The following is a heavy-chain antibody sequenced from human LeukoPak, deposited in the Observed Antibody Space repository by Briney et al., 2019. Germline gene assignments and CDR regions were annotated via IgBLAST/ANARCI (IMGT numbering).Heavy chain of an antibody. V-gene: IGHV3-21*01. D-gene: IGHD6-13*01. CDR2: ISSSSSYI. J-gene: IGHJ6*03. CDR3: ARCGYSSSWYYYYYYMDV. Sequence: GALRLSCAASGFTFSSYSMNWVRQAPGKGLEWVSSISSSSSYIYYTDSVKGRFTISRDNAKNSLYLQMNSLRAEDTAVYYCARCGYSSSWYYYYYYMDVWGKGTTVTISS. CDR1: GFTFSSYS.